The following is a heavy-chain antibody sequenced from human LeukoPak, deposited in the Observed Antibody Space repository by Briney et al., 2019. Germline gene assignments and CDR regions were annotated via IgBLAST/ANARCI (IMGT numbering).Heavy chain of an antibody. V-gene: IGHV3-48*01. CDR3: ARDRDWAFDY. D-gene: IGHD3-9*01. J-gene: IGHJ4*02. CDR1: GFTFDIYS. Sequence: PGGSLRLSCAASGFTFDIYSMNWVRQAPGRGLERVSYISGSGNPISYTDSVKGRFTISRDNAKNSLFLQMNSLRVEDTAVYYCARDRDWAFDYWGQGTLVTVSS. CDR2: ISGSGNPI.